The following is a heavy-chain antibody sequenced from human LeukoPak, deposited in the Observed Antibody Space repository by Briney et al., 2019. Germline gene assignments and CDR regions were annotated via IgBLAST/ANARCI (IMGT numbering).Heavy chain of an antibody. V-gene: IGHV3-23*01. J-gene: IGHJ4*02. CDR3: ARAGGDYYYDSSGYSYYFDY. Sequence: GGSLRLSCAASGFTFSSYGMSWVRQAPGKGLEWVSAISGSGGSTYYADSVKGRFTISRDNSKNTLYLQMNSLRAEDTAVYYCARAGGDYYYDSSGYSYYFDYWGQGTLVTVSS. D-gene: IGHD3-22*01. CDR1: GFTFSSYG. CDR2: ISGSGGST.